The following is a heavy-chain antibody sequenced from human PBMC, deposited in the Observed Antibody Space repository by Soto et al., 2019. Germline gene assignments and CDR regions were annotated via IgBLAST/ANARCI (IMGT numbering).Heavy chain of an antibody. Sequence: GGSLRLSCATSGFTVSSSYMGWVRQAPGMGLEWVSVILTGGGTHYADSVKGRFTVSRDNSQNTVYLQMNNLRGEDTATYYCARGYWRLGESYYFDSWGQGNLVTVSS. CDR2: ILTGGGT. V-gene: IGHV3-53*01. CDR3: ARGYWRLGESYYFDS. J-gene: IGHJ4*02. D-gene: IGHD3-16*01. CDR1: GFTVSSSY.